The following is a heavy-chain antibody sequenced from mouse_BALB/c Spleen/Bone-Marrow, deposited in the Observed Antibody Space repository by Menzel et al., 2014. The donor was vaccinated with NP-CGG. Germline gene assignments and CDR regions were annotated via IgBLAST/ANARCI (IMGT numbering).Heavy chain of an antibody. V-gene: IGHV4-1*02. CDR2: INPDSSTI. D-gene: IGHD1-2*01. Sequence: LVESGGPLKLSCAASGFDFSRYWMSWVRQAPGKGLEWIGEINPDSSTINYTPSLKDKFIISRDNAKNTLYLQMSKVRSEDTALYYCARPGYYGYFAYWGQGTLVTVSA. CDR3: ARPGYYGYFAY. J-gene: IGHJ3*01. CDR1: GFDFSRYW.